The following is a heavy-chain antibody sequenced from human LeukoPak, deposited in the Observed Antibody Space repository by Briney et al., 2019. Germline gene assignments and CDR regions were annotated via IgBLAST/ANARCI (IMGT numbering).Heavy chain of an antibody. CDR1: GGTFSSYA. CDR2: SIPIFGTA. CDR3: ARSPGELHNWFDP. V-gene: IGHV1-69*13. J-gene: IGHJ5*02. D-gene: IGHD1-26*01. Sequence: SVKVSCKASGGTFSSYAISWVRQAPGQGLERMGGSIPIFGTANYAQKFQGRVTITADESTSTAYMELSSLRSEDTAVYYCARSPGELHNWFDPWGQGTLVTVSS.